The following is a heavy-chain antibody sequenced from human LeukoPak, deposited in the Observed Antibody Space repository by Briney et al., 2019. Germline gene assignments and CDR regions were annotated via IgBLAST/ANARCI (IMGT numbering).Heavy chain of an antibody. D-gene: IGHD5-24*01. CDR3: AREGPVGTDGF. J-gene: IGHJ1*01. CDR1: GGSFSSYG. Sequence: SVKVSCKASGGSFSSYGISWVRQAPGQGLEWMGGRIPILGTTNLAQKFQGRPTITADESTSTAYMELNGLRVDDTAVYYCAREGPVGTDGFWGQGTLVTVSS. CDR2: RIPILGTT. V-gene: IGHV1-69*13.